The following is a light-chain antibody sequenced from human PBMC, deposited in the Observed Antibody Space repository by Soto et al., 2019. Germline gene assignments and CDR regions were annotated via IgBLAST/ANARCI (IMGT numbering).Light chain of an antibody. V-gene: IGKV1-39*01. Sequence: DIQMTQSPSSLSASVGDRVTITCRASQSISSYLNWYQQKPGKAPKLLIYAASSLQSGVPSRFSGSGSGTEFTLTISSLQSEDFAVYYCQQYNNWPRITFGQGTRLEIK. CDR1: QSISSY. CDR2: AAS. J-gene: IGKJ5*01. CDR3: QQYNNWPRIT.